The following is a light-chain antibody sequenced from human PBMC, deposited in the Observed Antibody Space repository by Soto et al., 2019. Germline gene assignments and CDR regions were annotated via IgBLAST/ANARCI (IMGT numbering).Light chain of an antibody. CDR2: AAS. CDR1: QSISDY. CDR3: QQSYTTLFT. J-gene: IGKJ3*01. V-gene: IGKV1-39*01. Sequence: DLQMTQSPSSLSASVGDRVTITCRASQSISDYLNWYQQKPGKAPKLLIYAASSLQSGVPSRFSGGGSGTDFTLTISSLQPEDFATYFCQQSYTTLFTFGPGTKVDIK.